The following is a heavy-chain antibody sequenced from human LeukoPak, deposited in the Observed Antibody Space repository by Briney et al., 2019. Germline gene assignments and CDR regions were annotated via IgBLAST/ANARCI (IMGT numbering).Heavy chain of an antibody. J-gene: IGHJ4*02. V-gene: IGHV1-2*02. Sequence: ASVKVSCKASGYTFTGYYMHWVRQAPGQGLEWMGWINPNSGGTNYAQKFQGRVTMTRDTSISTAYMELGRLRSDDTAVYYCARALGGVGIAVAGPDYWGQGTLVTVSS. CDR1: GYTFTGYY. CDR3: ARALGGVGIAVAGPDY. CDR2: INPNSGGT. D-gene: IGHD6-19*01.